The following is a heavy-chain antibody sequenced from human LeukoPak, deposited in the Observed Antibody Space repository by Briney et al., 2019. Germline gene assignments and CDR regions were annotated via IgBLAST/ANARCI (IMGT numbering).Heavy chain of an antibody. Sequence: GASVKVSFKASGYPFSSYGISWGRQAPGQGLEWMGWISAYNGNTNYAQKLQGRVTMTTDTSTSTAYMELRSLRSDDTAVYYCARALATVTTFLYWGQGTLVTVSS. J-gene: IGHJ4*02. CDR2: ISAYNGNT. D-gene: IGHD4-17*01. V-gene: IGHV1-18*01. CDR3: ARALATVTTFLY. CDR1: GYPFSSYG.